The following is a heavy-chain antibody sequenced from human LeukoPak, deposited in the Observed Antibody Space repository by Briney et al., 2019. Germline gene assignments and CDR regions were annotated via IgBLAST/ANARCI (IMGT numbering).Heavy chain of an antibody. CDR3: ARGPYYYDSSGYHLADY. D-gene: IGHD3-22*01. Sequence: AGGSLRLSCAASGFTFSSYWMSWVRQAPGKGLEWVANIKQDGSEKYYVDSVKGRFTISRDSAKNSLYLQMNSLRAEDTAVYYCARGPYYYDSSGYHLADYWGQGTLVTVSS. V-gene: IGHV3-7*01. CDR1: GFTFSSYW. CDR2: IKQDGSEK. J-gene: IGHJ4*02.